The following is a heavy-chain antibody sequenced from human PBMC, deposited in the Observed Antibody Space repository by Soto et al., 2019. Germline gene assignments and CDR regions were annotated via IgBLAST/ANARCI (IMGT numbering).Heavy chain of an antibody. D-gene: IGHD5-18*01. J-gene: IGHJ4*01. V-gene: IGHV4-31*01. CDR1: GDSISSATYF. CDR3: ARDVFYSNHVDH. CDR2: IYYTGSA. Sequence: QVQLQESGPGLVKPSQTLSLTCTVSGDSISSATYFWTWISQRPGKGLEWIAYIYYTGSAYYNPSLGGLVKSSIDTSKSQFSLSLSAVTAADTAIYFCARDVFYSNHVDHWGQGALVTVSS.